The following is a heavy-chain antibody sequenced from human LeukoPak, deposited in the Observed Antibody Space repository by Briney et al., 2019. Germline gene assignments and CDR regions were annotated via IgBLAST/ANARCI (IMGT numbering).Heavy chain of an antibody. Sequence: TGGSLRLSCADSGFTFNKYWMSWVRQAPGKGLEWMANINQDESQKYYLDSVKGRFTISRDNAKSSVYLQMNSLRAEDTALYYCARGLATAAAYWGQGTLVTVSS. CDR2: INQDESQK. V-gene: IGHV3-7*01. D-gene: IGHD6-13*01. CDR1: GFTFNKYW. CDR3: ARGLATAAAY. J-gene: IGHJ4*02.